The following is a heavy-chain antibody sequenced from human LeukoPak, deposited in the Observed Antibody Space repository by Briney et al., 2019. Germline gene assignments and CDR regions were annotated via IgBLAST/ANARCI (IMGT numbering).Heavy chain of an antibody. J-gene: IGHJ4*02. D-gene: IGHD2-15*01. CDR1: GGSISSYY. Sequence: RSETLSLTCTVSGGSISSYYWSWIRQPAGKGLEWIGRIYTSGSTNYNPSLKSRVTMSVDTSKNQFSLKLSSVTAADTAVYYCARQYCSGGSCYWDDYWGQGTLVTVSS. V-gene: IGHV4-4*07. CDR2: IYTSGST. CDR3: ARQYCSGGSCYWDDY.